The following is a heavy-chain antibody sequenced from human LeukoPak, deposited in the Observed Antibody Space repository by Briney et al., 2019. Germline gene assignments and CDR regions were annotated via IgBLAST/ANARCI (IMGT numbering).Heavy chain of an antibody. J-gene: IGHJ4*02. CDR3: ARDTYSSSWFPLGY. V-gene: IGHV3-74*01. CDR2: INSDGSGT. D-gene: IGHD6-13*01. CDR1: GFTFSRYW. Sequence: PGGSLRLSCAASGFTFSRYWMHWVRQAPGKGLVWVSHINSDGSGTSYADSVKGRFTISRDNSKNTLFLQMNSLRAEDTAVYYCARDTYSSSWFPLGYWGQGTLVTVSS.